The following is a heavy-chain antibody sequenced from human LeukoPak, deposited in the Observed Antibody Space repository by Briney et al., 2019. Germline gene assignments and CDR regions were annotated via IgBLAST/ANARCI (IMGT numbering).Heavy chain of an antibody. D-gene: IGHD6-6*01. J-gene: IGHJ4*02. V-gene: IGHV3-30*04. Sequence: PGGSLRLSCAASGFTFSSYALHWVRQAPGKGLEWVAVISSDGRDKHHADSVKGRFSISRDNSKNMLHLQMNSLRAEDTAVYYCARDLAKSAEYYFDYWGQGTLVTVSS. CDR3: ARDLAKSAEYYFDY. CDR1: GFTFSSYA. CDR2: ISSDGRDK.